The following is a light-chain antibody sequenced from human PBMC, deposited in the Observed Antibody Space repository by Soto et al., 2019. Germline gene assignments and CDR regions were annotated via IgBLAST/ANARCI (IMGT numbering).Light chain of an antibody. Sequence: QSALTQPPSASGSPGQSVTISCTGTSSDVGGYNYVSWYQQHPGKAPKLMIYEVSKRPAGVPDRFSGSKSANTASLTVSGLQAEDEADYYCISYAGSNTLYVFGTGTKVTVL. V-gene: IGLV2-8*01. J-gene: IGLJ1*01. CDR3: ISYAGSNTLYV. CDR1: SSDVGGYNY. CDR2: EVS.